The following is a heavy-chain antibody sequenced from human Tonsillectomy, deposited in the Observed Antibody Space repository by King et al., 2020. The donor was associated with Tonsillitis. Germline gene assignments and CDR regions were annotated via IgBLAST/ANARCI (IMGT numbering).Heavy chain of an antibody. V-gene: IGHV3-15*01. J-gene: IGHJ6*02. D-gene: IGHD4-11*01. Sequence: VQLVESGGGLVKPGGSLRLSCAASGFTFSNAWMSWVRQAPGKGLEWVGRIKSKTDGGTTDYAAPVKGRFTISRDDSKNTLYLQMNRLKTEDTAVYYCTTDWTTTTGMDVWGQGTTVTVSS. CDR1: GFTFSNAW. CDR3: TTDWTTTTGMDV. CDR2: IKSKTDGGTT.